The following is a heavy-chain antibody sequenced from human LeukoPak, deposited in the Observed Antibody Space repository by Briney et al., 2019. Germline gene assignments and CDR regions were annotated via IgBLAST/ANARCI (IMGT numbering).Heavy chain of an antibody. J-gene: IGHJ6*03. CDR1: GGSLHSYY. CDR2: IYFVGSA. D-gene: IGHD3-3*01. Sequence: SETLSLTCSVSGGSLHSYYWSWIRQPPGKGLEWIGYIYFVGSANYNPSLKSRVTISLDKSRKQVSLNLNSVTAADTAVYYCARTSASYYYYVDVWGKGTAVTISS. V-gene: IGHV4-59*01. CDR3: ARTSASYYYYVDV.